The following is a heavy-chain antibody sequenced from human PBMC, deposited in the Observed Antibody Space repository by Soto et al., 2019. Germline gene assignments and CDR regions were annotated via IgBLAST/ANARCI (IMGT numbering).Heavy chain of an antibody. Sequence: QVQLVQSGAEVKKPGSSVKVSCKASGGTFSSYAISWVRQAPGQGMEWMGGIIPIFGTANYAQKFQGRVRITAYESTSTAYMELSRLRSEDTAVYYCATYCGGDCYQHTPAYYYYGMDVWGQGTKVTVSS. V-gene: IGHV1-69*12. CDR1: GGTFSSYA. CDR3: ATYCGGDCYQHTPAYYYYGMDV. D-gene: IGHD2-21*02. J-gene: IGHJ6*02. CDR2: IIPIFGTA.